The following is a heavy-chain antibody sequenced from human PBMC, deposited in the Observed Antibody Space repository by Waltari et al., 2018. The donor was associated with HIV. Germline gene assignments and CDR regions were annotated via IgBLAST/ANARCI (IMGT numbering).Heavy chain of an antibody. D-gene: IGHD3-3*01. V-gene: IGHV3-9*01. J-gene: IGHJ5*01. CDR3: AKGGSHLTIFEAWFDS. CDR1: GFTFDDYP. Sequence: EVQLVESGGGLVQPGRSLRLSCVASGFTFDDYPMHWVRQSPGKGLEWVSGISWNSGITDYGDSVKGRFTISRDNAKTSLYLQMNSLTVEDTAFYYCAKGGSHLTIFEAWFDSWGQGTLVTVSS. CDR2: ISWNSGIT.